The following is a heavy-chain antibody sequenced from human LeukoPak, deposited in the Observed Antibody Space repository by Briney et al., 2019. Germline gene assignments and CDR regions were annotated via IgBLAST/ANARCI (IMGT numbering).Heavy chain of an antibody. CDR3: VRRGPNNSGLDY. Sequence: PGGSLRLSCAASEFTFSSYSFNWVRQAPGKGLEWVGSITSTSTYIYYADSVQGRFAVSRDNAKNSLYLQMNSLRAEDTAVFYCVRRGPNNSGLDYWGQGTLVTVSS. CDR1: EFTFSSYS. J-gene: IGHJ4*02. D-gene: IGHD5-12*01. V-gene: IGHV3-21*01. CDR2: ITSTSTYI.